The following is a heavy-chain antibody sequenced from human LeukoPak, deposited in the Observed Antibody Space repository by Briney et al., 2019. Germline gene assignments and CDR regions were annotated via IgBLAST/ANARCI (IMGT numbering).Heavy chain of an antibody. V-gene: IGHV1-18*01. CDR3: ARVRYCSGGSCYSRNYYYYGMDV. D-gene: IGHD2-15*01. CDR2: ISSYNGNT. Sequence: GASVKVSCKASVYTFTSYGISWVRQAPGQGLEWMGWISSYNGNTNYAQKLQGRVTMTTDTSTSTAYMELRSLRSDDTAVYYCARVRYCSGGSCYSRNYYYYGMDVWGQGTTVTVSS. J-gene: IGHJ6*02. CDR1: VYTFTSYG.